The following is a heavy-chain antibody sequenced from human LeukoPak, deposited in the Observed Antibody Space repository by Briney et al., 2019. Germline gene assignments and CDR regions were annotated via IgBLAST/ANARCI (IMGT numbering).Heavy chain of an antibody. CDR2: ISSSSSYI. V-gene: IGHV3-21*01. J-gene: IGHJ4*02. Sequence: PGGSLRLSCTTSGFTFSSYGMSWVRQAPGKGLEWVSSISSSSSYIYYADSVKGRFTISRDNAKNSLYLQMNSLRAEDTAVYYCARDSNYYDSSGYFFYWGQGTLVTVSS. D-gene: IGHD3-22*01. CDR3: ARDSNYYDSSGYFFY. CDR1: GFTFSSYG.